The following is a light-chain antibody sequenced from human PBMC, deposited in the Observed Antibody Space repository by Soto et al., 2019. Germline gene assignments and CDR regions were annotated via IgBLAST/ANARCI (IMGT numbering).Light chain of an antibody. CDR1: QTLANS. CDR3: QQYNSWSCT. V-gene: IGKV3-15*01. J-gene: IGKJ4*01. CDR2: GAS. Sequence: DIVLTHSPGTLSVSPWEIVTLACRDSQTLANSVAWYQQKPGQAPRLIFYGASTRATGFPARFSGSGSGTEFTLTINSLQSEDYAVYYCQQYNSWSCTFGGGTKVDIK.